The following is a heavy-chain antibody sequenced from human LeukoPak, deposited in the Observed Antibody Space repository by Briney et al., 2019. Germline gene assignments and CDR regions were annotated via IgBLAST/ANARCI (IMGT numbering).Heavy chain of an antibody. D-gene: IGHD3-9*01. CDR2: IYYSGST. Sequence: SETLSLTCNVSGGPISSSTYYWGWIRQPPGKGLEWIGNIYYSGSTYYNPSLKSRLTISVDTSQGQFSLRLSSVTAADTGLYYCTRGSYDVLTGYSTLGEYWGQGALVTVSS. J-gene: IGHJ4*02. V-gene: IGHV4-39*01. CDR3: TRGSYDVLTGYSTLGEY. CDR1: GGPISSSTYY.